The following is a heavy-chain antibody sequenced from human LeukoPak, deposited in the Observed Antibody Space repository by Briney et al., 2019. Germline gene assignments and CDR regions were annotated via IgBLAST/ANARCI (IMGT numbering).Heavy chain of an antibody. J-gene: IGHJ5*02. CDR3: ARGVRVVVVAATGGWFDP. Sequence: SETLSLTCTVSGGSISSYYWSWIRQPPGKGLEWIGYIYYSGSTNYNPSLKSRVTISVDTSKNQFSLKLSSVTAADTAVYYCARGVRVVVVAATGGWFDPWGQGTLVTVSS. D-gene: IGHD2-15*01. V-gene: IGHV4-59*12. CDR2: IYYSGST. CDR1: GGSISSYY.